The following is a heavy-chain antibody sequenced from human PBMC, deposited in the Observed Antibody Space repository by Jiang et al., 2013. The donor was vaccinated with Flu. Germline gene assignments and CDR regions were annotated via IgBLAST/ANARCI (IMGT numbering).Heavy chain of an antibody. CDR2: ISAYNGNT. D-gene: IGHD3-22*01. J-gene: IGHJ4*02. V-gene: IGHV1-18*01. Sequence: WISAYNGNTNYAQKLQGRVTMTTDTSTSTAYMELRSLRSDDTAVYYCARSYYYDSSGYQFLLGYWGQGTLVTVSS. CDR3: ARSYYYDSSGYQFLLGY.